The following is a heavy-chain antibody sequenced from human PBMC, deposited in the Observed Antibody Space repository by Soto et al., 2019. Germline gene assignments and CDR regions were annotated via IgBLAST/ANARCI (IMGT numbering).Heavy chain of an antibody. V-gene: IGHV1-2*04. Sequence: APVKVSCKASGYTFNGYYMHWVRQASGQGLEWMGWIDPNSGGTNYAQKFQGWVTMTRDTSISTAYMELSRLRSDDTAVYYCARPFSSSWYGGAYYYYGMDVWGQGTTVTVSS. CDR1: GYTFNGYY. CDR2: IDPNSGGT. CDR3: ARPFSSSWYGGAYYYYGMDV. D-gene: IGHD6-13*01. J-gene: IGHJ6*02.